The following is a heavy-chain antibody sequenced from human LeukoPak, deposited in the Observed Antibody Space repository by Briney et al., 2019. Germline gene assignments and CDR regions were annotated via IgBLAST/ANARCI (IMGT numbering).Heavy chain of an antibody. CDR3: AVRGYSYGPRAFDI. D-gene: IGHD5-18*01. Sequence: ASVKVSCKTSGYSFTSYNLHWVRQAPGQRLEWMGIIKPSGGNTNYAQKFQGRVTMTRDTSTSTAYMELRSLRSDDTAVYYCAVRGYSYGPRAFDIWGQGTMVTVSS. V-gene: IGHV1-46*01. J-gene: IGHJ3*02. CDR1: GYSFTSYN. CDR2: IKPSGGNT.